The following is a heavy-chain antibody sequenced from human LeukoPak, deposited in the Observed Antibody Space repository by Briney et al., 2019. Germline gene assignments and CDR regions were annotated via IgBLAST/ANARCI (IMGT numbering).Heavy chain of an antibody. D-gene: IGHD3-10*01. CDR1: GFTVSSNY. Sequence: GGSLRLSCAASGFTVSSNYMSWVRQAPGKGLEWVSVIYSGGSTYYADSVKGRFTISRDNSKNTLYLQMNRLRAEDTAVYYCARAYGSGRILDYWGQGTLVTVSS. CDR2: IYSGGST. J-gene: IGHJ4*02. CDR3: ARAYGSGRILDY. V-gene: IGHV3-53*01.